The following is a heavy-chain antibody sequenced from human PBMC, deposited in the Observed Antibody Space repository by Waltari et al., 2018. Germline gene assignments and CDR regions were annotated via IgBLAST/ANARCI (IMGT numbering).Heavy chain of an antibody. V-gene: IGHV1-58*02. D-gene: IGHD6-13*01. CDR1: GFTFTSSA. J-gene: IGHJ4*02. Sequence: QMQLVQSGPEVKKPGTSVKVSCKASGFTFTSSAMQGVRQARGQRLEWIGWIVVGSGNTNYAQKFQERVTITRDMSTSTAYMELSSLRSEDTAVYYCAALSGGYSSSWTLFDYWGQGTLVTVSS. CDR3: AALSGGYSSSWTLFDY. CDR2: IVVGSGNT.